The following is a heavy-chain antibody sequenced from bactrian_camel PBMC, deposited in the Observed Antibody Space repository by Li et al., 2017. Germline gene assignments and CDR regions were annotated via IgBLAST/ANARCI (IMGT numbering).Heavy chain of an antibody. CDR3: TADPFAVVAGSRTCAGA. Sequence: HVQLVESGGGSVQAGGSLRLSCAASGYTYSSYCMGWYRQAPGNECELVSRISTDGTTYYTDSVRGRFTISRDNTKRTLYLQMNNLKPEDTGMYYCTADPFAVVAGSRTCAGAWSQGTQVTVS. J-gene: IGHJ6*01. V-gene: IGHV3S55*01. CDR1: GYTYSSYC. D-gene: IGHD6*01. CDR2: ISTDGTT.